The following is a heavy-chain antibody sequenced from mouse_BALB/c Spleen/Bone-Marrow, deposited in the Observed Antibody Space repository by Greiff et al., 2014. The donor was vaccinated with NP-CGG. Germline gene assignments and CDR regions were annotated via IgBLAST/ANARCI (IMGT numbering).Heavy chain of an antibody. V-gene: IGHV1-69*02. Sequence: QVQLQQSGAELVRAGASVKLSCKASGYTFTSYWINWVKQRPGQGLEWIGNIYPSDSYTNYNQKFKDKAALTVDKSPSTAYMQLSSPTSEDSAVYYCTRGTRYYFDYWGQGTTLTVSS. D-gene: IGHD3-3*01. CDR3: TRGTRYYFDY. CDR2: IYPSDSYT. J-gene: IGHJ2*01. CDR1: GYTFTSYW.